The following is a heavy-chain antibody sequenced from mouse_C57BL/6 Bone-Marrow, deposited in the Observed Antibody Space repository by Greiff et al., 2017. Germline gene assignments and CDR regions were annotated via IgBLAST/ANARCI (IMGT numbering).Heavy chain of an antibody. D-gene: IGHD3-3*01. V-gene: IGHV1-81*01. CDR2: IYPRSGNT. J-gene: IGHJ3*01. Sequence: QVQLQQSGAELARPGASVKLSCKASGYTFTSYGISWVKQRTGQGLEWIGEIYPRSGNTYYNEKFKGKATLTADKSSSTAYMELRSLTSEDSAVYFCARRALQAWFAYWGQGTLVTVSA. CDR1: GYTFTSYG. CDR3: ARRALQAWFAY.